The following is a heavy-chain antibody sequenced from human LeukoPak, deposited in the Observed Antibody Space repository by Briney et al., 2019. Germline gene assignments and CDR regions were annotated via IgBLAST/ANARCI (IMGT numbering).Heavy chain of an antibody. V-gene: IGHV3-23*01. CDR3: AGRGDGSVYNM. Sequence: GGSLRLSCAASGFTFSSSGMHWVRQAPGKGLECVSAITGGGGRTYYAASMEGRFTISRDNSKNTLYLQMNSLRAEDTAVYYCAGRGDGSVYNMGGRGTMVTVSS. J-gene: IGHJ3*01. D-gene: IGHD3-10*01. CDR1: GFTFSSSG. CDR2: ITGGGGRT.